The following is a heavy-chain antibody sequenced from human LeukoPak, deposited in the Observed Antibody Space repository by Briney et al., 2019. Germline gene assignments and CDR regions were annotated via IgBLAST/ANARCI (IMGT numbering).Heavy chain of an antibody. V-gene: IGHV4-59*12. CDR1: GGSISSYY. D-gene: IGHD6-13*01. CDR2: IYYSGST. J-gene: IGHJ4*02. Sequence: PSETLSLTCTVSGGSISSYYWSWIRQPPGKGLEWIGYIYYSGSTNYNPSLKSRVTISVDTSKNQFSLKLSSVTAADTAVYYCARRSSSWHALPVRTLRFWDYWGQGTLVTVSS. CDR3: ARRSSSWHALPVRTLRFWDY.